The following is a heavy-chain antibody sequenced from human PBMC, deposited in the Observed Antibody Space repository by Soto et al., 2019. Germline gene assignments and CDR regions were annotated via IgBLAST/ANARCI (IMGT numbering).Heavy chain of an antibody. V-gene: IGHV1-69*01. CDR1: GGTLSRSA. CDR2: IIPIFGPE. J-gene: IGHJ4*02. D-gene: IGHD6-13*01. CDR3: ATGSSWTKVES. Sequence: QVQLVQSGAEVKKPGSSVKVSCKASGGTLSRSAISWVRQAPGQGLEWMGGIIPIFGPEIYAQKFRGRVSIIAEESTRTAYMEISSLRSEDTAVYYCATGSSWTKVESWGQGTLVTVSS.